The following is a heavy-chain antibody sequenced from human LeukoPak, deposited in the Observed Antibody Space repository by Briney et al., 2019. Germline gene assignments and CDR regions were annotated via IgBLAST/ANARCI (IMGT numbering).Heavy chain of an antibody. CDR1: GYTFTSYG. D-gene: IGHD3-3*01. CDR2: MNPNSGNT. Sequence: GASVKVSCKASGYTFTSYGISWVRQATGQGLEWMGWMNPNSGNTGYAQKFQGRVTMTRNTSISTAYMELSSLRSEDTAVYYCARDRSGDYDFWSGYYEEYWFDPWGQGTLVTVSS. J-gene: IGHJ5*02. V-gene: IGHV1-8*02. CDR3: ARDRSGDYDFWSGYYEEYWFDP.